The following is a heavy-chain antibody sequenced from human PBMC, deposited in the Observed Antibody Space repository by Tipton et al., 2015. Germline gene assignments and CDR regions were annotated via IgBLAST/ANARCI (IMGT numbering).Heavy chain of an antibody. CDR1: SGSISSYY. Sequence: TLSLTCTVSSGSISSYYWTWIRQPPGKGLEWIGYIHYSGSTNYNPSLKSRVTISEDTSKNQFFLKLSSVTAADTAVYFCARDGRYDILTGHSHQYGMDVWGQGTTVTVSS. CDR2: IHYSGST. V-gene: IGHV4-59*01. CDR3: ARDGRYDILTGHSHQYGMDV. D-gene: IGHD3-9*01. J-gene: IGHJ6*02.